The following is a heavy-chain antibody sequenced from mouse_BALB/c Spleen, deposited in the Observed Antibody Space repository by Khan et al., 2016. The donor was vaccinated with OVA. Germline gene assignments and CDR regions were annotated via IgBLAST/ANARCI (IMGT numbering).Heavy chain of an antibody. CDR1: GFSLSDYG. D-gene: IGHD1-2*01. CDR2: IWGDGST. V-gene: IGHV2-6-7*01. CDR3: ARELRLGGFAY. J-gene: IGHJ3*01. Sequence: VQLQESGPGLVAPSQSLSITCTVSGFSLSDYGVNWIRQPPGKGLEWLGMIWGDGSTDYNSALKSRLSINKDDSKSQVFLKMNSLQTDDTAGYXCARELRLGGFAYWGQGTLVTVSA.